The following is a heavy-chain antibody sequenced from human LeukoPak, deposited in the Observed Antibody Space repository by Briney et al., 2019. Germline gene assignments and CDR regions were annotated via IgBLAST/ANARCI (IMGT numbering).Heavy chain of an antibody. CDR2: MSGSGGST. D-gene: IGHD3-22*01. J-gene: IGHJ4*02. V-gene: IGHV3-23*01. CDR1: GFTFSIYG. Sequence: GGSLRLSCAASGFTFSIYGMSWVRQAPGGGLEWVSAMSGSGGSTYYADSVKGRFTISRDNSKNTLYLQMNSLRAEDTAVYYCAKHQYYYDSSGYYYYFDYWGQGTLVTVSS. CDR3: AKHQYYYDSSGYYYYFDY.